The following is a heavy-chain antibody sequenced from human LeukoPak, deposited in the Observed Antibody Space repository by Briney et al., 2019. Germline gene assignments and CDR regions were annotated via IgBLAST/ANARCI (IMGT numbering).Heavy chain of an antibody. D-gene: IGHD5-12*01. J-gene: IGHJ4*02. CDR2: IYHSGST. V-gene: IGHV4-38-2*02. Sequence: SETLSLTCTVSGYSISSGYYWGWIRQPPGKGLEWIGSIYHSGSTYYNPSLKSRVTISVDTSKNQFSLKLSSVTAADTAVYYCARDRGIVATTDFDYWGQGTLVTVSS. CDR3: ARDRGIVATTDFDY. CDR1: GYSISSGYY.